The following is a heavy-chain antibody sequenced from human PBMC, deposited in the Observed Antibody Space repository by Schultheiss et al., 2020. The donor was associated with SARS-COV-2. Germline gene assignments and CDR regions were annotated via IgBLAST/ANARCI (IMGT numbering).Heavy chain of an antibody. J-gene: IGHJ4*02. CDR3: ARDLAYYDSSGYPRTFDY. CDR2: ISGSGGST. Sequence: GGSLRLSCAASGFTFSSYAMSWVRQAPGKGLEWVSAISGSGGSTYYADSVKGRFTISRDNSKNTLYLQMNSLRAEDTAVYYCARDLAYYDSSGYPRTFDYWGQGTLVTVSS. CDR1: GFTFSSYA. D-gene: IGHD3-22*01. V-gene: IGHV3-23*01.